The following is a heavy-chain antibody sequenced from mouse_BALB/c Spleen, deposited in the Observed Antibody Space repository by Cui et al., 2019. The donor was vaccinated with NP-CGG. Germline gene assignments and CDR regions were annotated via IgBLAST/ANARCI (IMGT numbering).Heavy chain of an antibody. CDR3: ARYDYYGSSYFDY. J-gene: IGHJ2*01. Sequence: QVQLQQPCSELAKPAASVQLSCTASAYTSTGYWMHWVKQRPGRGLEWIGRIDPNSGGTKYNEKFKRKATLTVDKPSSTAYMQLSSLTSEDSAAYYCARYDYYGSSYFDYWGQGTTLTVSS. V-gene: IGHV1-72*01. CDR2: IDPNSGGT. CDR1: AYTSTGYW. D-gene: IGHD1-1*01.